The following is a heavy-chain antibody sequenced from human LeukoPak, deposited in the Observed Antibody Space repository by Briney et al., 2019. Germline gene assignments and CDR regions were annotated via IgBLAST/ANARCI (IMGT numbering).Heavy chain of an antibody. CDR1: GFTFSSYW. Sequence: PGGSLRLSCAASGFTFSSYWMHWVRQAPGKGLVWVSRINSDGSSTSYADSVKGRFTISRDNTKNSLFLQMNSLRDEDTAVYYCARGYGSGSNWFDPWGQGTLVTVSS. CDR2: INSDGSST. J-gene: IGHJ5*02. D-gene: IGHD3-10*01. CDR3: ARGYGSGSNWFDP. V-gene: IGHV3-74*01.